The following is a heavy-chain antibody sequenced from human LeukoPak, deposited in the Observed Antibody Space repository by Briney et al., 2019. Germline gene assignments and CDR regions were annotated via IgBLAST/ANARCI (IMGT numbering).Heavy chain of an antibody. V-gene: IGHV1-69*05. CDR2: TIPNFGTA. CDR3: ARVEEEYSSFNWFDP. Sequence: SVKVSCKASGGTFSSYAISWVRQAPGQGLEWMGGTIPNFGTANYAQKFQGRVTITTDESTSTAYMELSSLRSEDTAVYYGARVEEEYSSFNWFDPWGQGTLVTVSS. CDR1: GGTFSSYA. D-gene: IGHD6-6*01. J-gene: IGHJ5*02.